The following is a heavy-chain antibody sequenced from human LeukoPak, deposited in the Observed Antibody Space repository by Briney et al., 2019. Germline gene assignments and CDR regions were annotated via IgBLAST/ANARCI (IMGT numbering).Heavy chain of an antibody. CDR3: ARGTPVAYYDSSVGGEHRH. CDR1: GFTFSSYA. CDR2: ISYDGSNK. V-gene: IGHV3-30-3*01. D-gene: IGHD3-22*01. J-gene: IGHJ4*02. Sequence: GGSLRLSCAASGFTFSSYAMHWVRQAPGKGLEWVAVISYDGSNKYYADSVKGRFTISRDNSKNTLYLQMNSLRAEDTAVYYCARGTPVAYYDSSVGGEHRHWGQGTLVTVSS.